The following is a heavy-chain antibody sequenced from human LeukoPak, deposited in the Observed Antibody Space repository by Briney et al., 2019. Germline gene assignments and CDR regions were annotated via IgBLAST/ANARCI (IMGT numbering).Heavy chain of an antibody. CDR3: AKVALGYCSGGSCYCDY. J-gene: IGHJ4*02. CDR1: GFTFSSYA. D-gene: IGHD2-15*01. V-gene: IGHV3-23*01. Sequence: GGSLRLSCAASGFTFSSYAMSWVRQAPGKGLEWVSAISGSGGSTYYADSVKGRFTISSDNSKNTLYLQMNSLRAEDTAVYYCAKVALGYCSGGSCYCDYWGQGTLVTVSS. CDR2: ISGSGGST.